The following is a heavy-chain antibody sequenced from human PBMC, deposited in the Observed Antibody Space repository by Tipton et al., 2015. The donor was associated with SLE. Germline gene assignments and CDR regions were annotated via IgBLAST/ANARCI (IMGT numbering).Heavy chain of an antibody. J-gene: IGHJ4*02. CDR1: GYSLSSGYY. CDR3: ARHERYSSGWSDFDY. V-gene: IGHV4-38-2*01. CDR2: INHSGST. Sequence: TLSLTCAVSGYSLSSGYYWGWIRQPPGKGLEWIGEINHSGSTHYNPSLKSRVTISVDTSKNQFSLKLSSVAAADTAVYYCARHERYSSGWSDFDYWGQGTLVTASS. D-gene: IGHD6-19*01.